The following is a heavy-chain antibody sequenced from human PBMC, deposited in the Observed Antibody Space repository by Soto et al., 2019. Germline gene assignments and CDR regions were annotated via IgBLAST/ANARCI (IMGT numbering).Heavy chain of an antibody. CDR2: INHSGST. V-gene: IGHV4-34*01. CDR3: ARGWLSQEFFDL. J-gene: IGHJ2*01. D-gene: IGHD3-22*01. Sequence: QVQLQQWGAGLLKPSETLSLTCAVYGGSFSGYYWSWIRQPPGKGLEWIGEINHSGSTNYNPSLTSRVTISVDTSKNQFSLKLSSVTAADTAVYYCARGWLSQEFFDLWGRGTLVTVSS. CDR1: GGSFSGYY.